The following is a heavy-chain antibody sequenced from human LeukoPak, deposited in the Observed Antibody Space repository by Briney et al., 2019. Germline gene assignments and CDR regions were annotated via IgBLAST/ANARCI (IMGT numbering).Heavy chain of an antibody. CDR1: GYTFTGYY. CDR2: INPNSGGT. D-gene: IGHD4-17*01. V-gene: IGHV1-2*06. CDR3: ARGAQVSTVMLP. J-gene: IGHJ4*02. Sequence: ASVKVSCKASGYTFTGYYMHWVRRAPGQGLEWMGRINPNSGGTNYAQKFQGRVTMTRDTSISTAYMELSRLRSDDTAVYYCARGAQVSTVMLPWGQGTLVTVSS.